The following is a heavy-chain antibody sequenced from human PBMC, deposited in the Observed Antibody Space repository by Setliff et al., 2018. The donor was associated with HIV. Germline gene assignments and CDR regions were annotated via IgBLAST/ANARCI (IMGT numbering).Heavy chain of an antibody. CDR2: IYYSGST. D-gene: IGHD3-16*01. CDR1: GGSISGSYYY. J-gene: IGHJ4*02. CDR3: ATERWLYQNFDS. V-gene: IGHV4-39*07. Sequence: SETLSLTCTVSGGSISGSYYYWGWIRQPPGKGLEWIGSIYYSGSTYYNPSLKSRVTMSVDTSKNQFSLNLNSVTATDTAIYYCATERWLYQNFDSWGQGTQVTVSS.